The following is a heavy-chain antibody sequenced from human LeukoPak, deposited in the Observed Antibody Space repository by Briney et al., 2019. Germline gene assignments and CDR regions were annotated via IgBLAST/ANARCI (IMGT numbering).Heavy chain of an antibody. D-gene: IGHD3-10*01. CDR1: GVSISSGGYS. CDR3: AAYGSGRPPFDY. J-gene: IGHJ4*02. Sequence: SETLSLTCAVSGVSISSGGYSWSWIRQPPGKGLEWIGYIYHSGSTYYNPSLKSRVTISVDRSKNQFSLKLSSVTAADTAVYYCAAYGSGRPPFDYWGQGTLVTVSS. V-gene: IGHV4-30-2*01. CDR2: IYHSGST.